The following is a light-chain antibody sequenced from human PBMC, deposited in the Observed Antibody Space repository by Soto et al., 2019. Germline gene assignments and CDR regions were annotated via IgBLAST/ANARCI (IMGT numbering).Light chain of an antibody. CDR3: QEYGSSIT. Sequence: EIVLTQSPGTLSLSPGARATLSCRASQSVSSSYLARYQQKPGQAPRLLIYGASSRATGIPDRFSGSGSGTDFTLTISRLEPDDFAVYYCQEYGSSITFGQGTRLEIK. CDR1: QSVSSSY. V-gene: IGKV3-20*01. J-gene: IGKJ5*01. CDR2: GAS.